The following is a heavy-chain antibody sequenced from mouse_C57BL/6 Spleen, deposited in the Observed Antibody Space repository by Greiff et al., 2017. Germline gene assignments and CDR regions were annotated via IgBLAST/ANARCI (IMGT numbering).Heavy chain of an antibody. D-gene: IGHD1-1*01. Sequence: VHVKQSGAELVKPGASVKLSCTASGFNIKDYYMHWVKQRTEQGLEWIGRIDPEDGETKYAPKFQGKATITADTSSNTAYLQLSSLTSEDTAVYYCARPYYYGSTVYAMDYWGQGTSVTVSS. V-gene: IGHV14-2*01. CDR3: ARPYYYGSTVYAMDY. J-gene: IGHJ4*01. CDR2: IDPEDGET. CDR1: GFNIKDYY.